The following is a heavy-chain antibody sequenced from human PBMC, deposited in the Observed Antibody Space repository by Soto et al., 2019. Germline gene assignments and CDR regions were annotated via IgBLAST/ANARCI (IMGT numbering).Heavy chain of an antibody. Sequence: GASVKVSCKASGYTFTSYGISWVRQAPGQGLEWMGWISAYNGNTNYAQKLQGRVTMATDTSTSTACMELRSLRSDDTAVYYCARGLKMYYDFWSGAYWGQGTLVTVSS. CDR2: ISAYNGNT. V-gene: IGHV1-18*01. CDR3: ARGLKMYYDFWSGAY. J-gene: IGHJ4*02. D-gene: IGHD3-3*01. CDR1: GYTFTSYG.